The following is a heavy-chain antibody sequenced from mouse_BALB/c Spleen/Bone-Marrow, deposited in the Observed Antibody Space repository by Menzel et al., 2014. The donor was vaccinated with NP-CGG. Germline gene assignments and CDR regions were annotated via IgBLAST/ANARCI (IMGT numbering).Heavy chain of an antibody. V-gene: IGHV1S5*01. CDR3: ASGYYDYSLYYAMDY. D-gene: IGHD2-4*01. Sequence: QVQLQHPGSELVRPGASVKLSCKASGYKFTNYWMHWVKQRPGQGLEGFGNIYPGSGSTNFVETFKSKATLPVDTSSSTAYIQHSSLPSEHSAVYYGASGYYDYSLYYAMDYWGQGTPVTGSS. CDR1: GYKFTNYW. J-gene: IGHJ4*01. CDR2: IYPGSGST.